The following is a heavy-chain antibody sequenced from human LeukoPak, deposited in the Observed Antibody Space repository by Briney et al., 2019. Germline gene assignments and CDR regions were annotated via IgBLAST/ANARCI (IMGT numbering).Heavy chain of an antibody. J-gene: IGHJ4*02. Sequence: GGSLRLSCAASGFTFSSYEMNWVRQAPGKGLEWVSYLSSSSSTIYYADSVKGRFTISRDNAKNSVYLQMNSLRAEDTAVYYCARVGPYQIGSFDYWAREPWSPSPQ. CDR2: LSSSSSTI. CDR3: ARVGPYQIGSFDY. CDR1: GFTFSSYE. V-gene: IGHV3-48*01. D-gene: IGHD2-2*01.